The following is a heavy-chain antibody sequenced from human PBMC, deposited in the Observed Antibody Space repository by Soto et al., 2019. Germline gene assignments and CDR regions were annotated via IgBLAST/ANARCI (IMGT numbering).Heavy chain of an antibody. CDR3: ARQMWIQLSYYYYYGMDV. CDR2: IYYSGST. CDR1: GGSISSSSYY. D-gene: IGHD5-18*01. V-gene: IGHV4-39*01. J-gene: IGHJ6*02. Sequence: SETLSLTCTVSGGSISSSSYYWGWIRQPPGKGLEWIGSIYYSGSTYYNPSLKSRVTISVDTSKNQFSLRLSSVTAADTAVYYCARQMWIQLSYYYYYGMDVWGQGTTVTVSS.